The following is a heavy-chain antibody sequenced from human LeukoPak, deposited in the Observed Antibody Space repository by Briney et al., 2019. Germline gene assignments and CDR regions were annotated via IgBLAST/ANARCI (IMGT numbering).Heavy chain of an antibody. CDR1: GFTASSNY. D-gene: IGHD3-3*01. Sequence: GGSLRLSCAASGFTASSNYMSWVRQAPGKGLEWVSSISSSSSYIYYADSVKGRFTISRDNAKNSLYLQMNSLRAEDTAVYYCARQGVLEWLGLSYYYYMDVWGKGTTVTVSS. CDR2: ISSSSSYI. J-gene: IGHJ6*03. V-gene: IGHV3-21*01. CDR3: ARQGVLEWLGLSYYYYMDV.